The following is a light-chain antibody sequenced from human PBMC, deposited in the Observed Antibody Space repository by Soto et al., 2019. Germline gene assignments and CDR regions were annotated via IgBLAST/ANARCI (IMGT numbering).Light chain of an antibody. CDR3: QQYGSSLG. J-gene: IGKJ4*01. Sequence: DIQMTQSPSTLSASVGDRVTITCRASQTISNRLAWYQQKPGKAPKVLIYDASSLESGVPSRFSGSGYGTEFILSISRLEPEDFAVYYCQQYGSSLGFGGGTKVDIK. V-gene: IGKV1-5*01. CDR2: DAS. CDR1: QTISNR.